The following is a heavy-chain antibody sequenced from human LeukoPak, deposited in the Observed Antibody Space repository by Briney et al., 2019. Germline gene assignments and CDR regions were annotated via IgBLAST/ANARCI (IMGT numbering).Heavy chain of an antibody. CDR3: ARDQLVLSFYWFDP. D-gene: IGHD6-13*01. CDR2: INTNTGNP. J-gene: IGHJ5*02. CDR1: GGTFSSYA. V-gene: IGHV7-4-1*02. Sequence: ASVKVSCKATGGTFSSYAISWVRQAPGQGLEWMGWINTNTGNPTYAQGFTGRFVFSLDTSVSTAYLQISSLKAEDTAVYYCARDQLVLSFYWFDPWGQGTLVTVSS.